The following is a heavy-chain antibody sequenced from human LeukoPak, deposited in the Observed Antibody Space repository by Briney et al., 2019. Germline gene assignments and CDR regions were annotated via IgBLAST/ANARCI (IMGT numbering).Heavy chain of an antibody. CDR1: GYTFTGYY. V-gene: IGHV1-2*02. CDR2: TNPNSGGT. J-gene: IGHJ4*02. Sequence: ASVKVSCKASGYTFTGYYMHWVRQAAGQGLEWMGWTNPNSGGTNYAQKFQGRATMTRDTSITTAYMELSSLRSDDTAVYYCARVGGALGAKDYWGQGTLVTVSS. D-gene: IGHD1-26*01. CDR3: ARVGGALGAKDY.